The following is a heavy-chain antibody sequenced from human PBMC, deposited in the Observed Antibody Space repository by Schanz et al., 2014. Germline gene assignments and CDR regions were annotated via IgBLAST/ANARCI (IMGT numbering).Heavy chain of an antibody. D-gene: IGHD3-10*01. V-gene: IGHV3-23*01. Sequence: EVQLLESGGGLVQPGGSLRLSCSASGFTFSIYAMHWVRQAPGKGLEWVSAINGSGGSTYYADSVKGRFTISRDNSKNTLYLQRNSLRAEDTAVYYCAKGRFGELNAFDIWGQGTMVTVSS. CDR2: INGSGGST. J-gene: IGHJ3*02. CDR3: AKGRFGELNAFDI. CDR1: GFTFSIYA.